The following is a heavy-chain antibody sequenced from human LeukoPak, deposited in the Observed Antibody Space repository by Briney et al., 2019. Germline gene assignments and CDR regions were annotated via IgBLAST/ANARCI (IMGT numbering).Heavy chain of an antibody. Sequence: GGSLRLSCAASGFTFSNALMSWVRQAPGKGLEWVGRIKSKTDGGTTDYAAPVKGRFTISRDDSKNTLYLQMNSLKTEDTAVYYCTTDLLQMAAAGETPFDYWGQGTLVTVSS. CDR1: GFTFSNAL. CDR3: TTDLLQMAAAGETPFDY. D-gene: IGHD6-13*01. V-gene: IGHV3-15*01. CDR2: IKSKTDGGTT. J-gene: IGHJ4*02.